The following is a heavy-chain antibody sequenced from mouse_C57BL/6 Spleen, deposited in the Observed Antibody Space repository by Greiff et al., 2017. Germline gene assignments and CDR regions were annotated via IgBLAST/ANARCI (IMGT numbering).Heavy chain of an antibody. V-gene: IGHV1-18*01. D-gene: IGHD1-1*01. J-gene: IGHJ2*01. CDR3: ARSIYYYGRGDYFDY. CDR2: INPNNGGT. CDR1: GYTFTDYN. Sequence: EVKLQESGPELVKPGASVKIPCKASGYTFTDYNMDWVKQSHGKSLEWIGDINPNNGGTIYNQKFKGKATLTVDKSSSTAYMELRSLTSEDTAVYYCARSIYYYGRGDYFDYWGQGTTLTVSS.